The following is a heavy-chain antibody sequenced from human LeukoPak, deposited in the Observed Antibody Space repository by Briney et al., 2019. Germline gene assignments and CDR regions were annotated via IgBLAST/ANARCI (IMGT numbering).Heavy chain of an antibody. Sequence: GGSLRLSCTATGFTFSNYWMSWFRQAPGKGLEWVANIKCDGGEKQYVDSVKGRFTISRDNAKNSLFLQMNSLGAEDTAVYYCARYLNSGPEDFWGQGTLVTVSS. D-gene: IGHD1-26*01. CDR3: ARYLNSGPEDF. CDR1: GFTFSNYW. J-gene: IGHJ4*02. V-gene: IGHV3-7*01. CDR2: IKCDGGEK.